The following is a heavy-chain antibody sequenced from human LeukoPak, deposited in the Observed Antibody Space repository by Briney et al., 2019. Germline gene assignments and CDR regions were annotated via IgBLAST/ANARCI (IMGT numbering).Heavy chain of an antibody. D-gene: IGHD3-10*01. V-gene: IGHV4-4*07. CDR2: ISGSGVI. Sequence: PSETLSLTCNVSGGPITTYYLSWIRQSAGMGLEWIGRISGSGVITYNPSLKSRVILSLDTSNNHFSLKLISVTAADTAVYYCARDSGTTGEVKFDPWGQGMLVTVSS. J-gene: IGHJ5*02. CDR3: ARDSGTTGEVKFDP. CDR1: GGPITTYY.